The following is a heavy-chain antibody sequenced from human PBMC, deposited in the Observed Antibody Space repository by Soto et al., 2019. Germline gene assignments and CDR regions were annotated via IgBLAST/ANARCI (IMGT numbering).Heavy chain of an antibody. CDR2: MKPNSGNT. J-gene: IGHJ4*02. D-gene: IGHD5-18*01. CDR1: VYTFTSYE. V-gene: IGHV1-8*01. CDR3: ARAWNPEGVWWIHAPDY. Sequence: GAQLKFSFKASVYTFTSYEINWVREATEQGLEWMGWMKPNSGNTGYAQKFQGRVTMTRNTSISTAYMELSSLRSEDTAVYYCARAWNPEGVWWIHAPDYWGQGTLVTVSS.